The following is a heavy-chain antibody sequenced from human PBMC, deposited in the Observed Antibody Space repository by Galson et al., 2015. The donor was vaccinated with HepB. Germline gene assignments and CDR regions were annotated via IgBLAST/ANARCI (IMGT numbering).Heavy chain of an antibody. Sequence: SVKVSCKASGYTFTSYYMHWVRQAPGQGLEWMGIINPSGGSTSYAQKFQGRVTMTRDTSTSTVYMELSSLRSEDTAVYYCASRHNYDILTGPRDYYYYGMDVWGQGTTVTVSS. J-gene: IGHJ6*02. D-gene: IGHD3-9*01. V-gene: IGHV1-46*03. CDR1: GYTFTSYY. CDR2: INPSGGST. CDR3: ASRHNYDILTGPRDYYYYGMDV.